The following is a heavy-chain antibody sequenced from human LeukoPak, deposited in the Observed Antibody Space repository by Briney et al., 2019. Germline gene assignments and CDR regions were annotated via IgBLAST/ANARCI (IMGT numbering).Heavy chain of an antibody. CDR1: GYTFTGYY. V-gene: IGHV1-2*02. J-gene: IGHJ4*02. CDR3: ARERTLTSCYDY. CDR2: INPNSGGT. Sequence: LVKVSCTASGYTFTGYYMHWVRQAPGQGLEWMGWINPNSGGTNYAQKFQGRVTMTRDTSISTAYMELSRLRSDDTAVYYCARERTLTSCYDYWGQGTLVTVSS. D-gene: IGHD2-15*01.